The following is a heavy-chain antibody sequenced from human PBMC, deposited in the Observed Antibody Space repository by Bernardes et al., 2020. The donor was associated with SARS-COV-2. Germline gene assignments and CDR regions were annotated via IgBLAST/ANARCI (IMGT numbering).Heavy chain of an antibody. CDR2: FDPEDGET. CDR1: GYTLTALS. Sequence: ASVKVSCKVSGYTLTALSMHWVRQAPGQGLEWMGGFDPEDGETIYAQKFQGRVTMTEDTSTDTAYMELSSLRSEDTAVYYCATVVKGSGWYGVFDYWGQGTLVTVSS. D-gene: IGHD6-19*01. CDR3: ATVVKGSGWYGVFDY. J-gene: IGHJ4*02. V-gene: IGHV1-24*01.